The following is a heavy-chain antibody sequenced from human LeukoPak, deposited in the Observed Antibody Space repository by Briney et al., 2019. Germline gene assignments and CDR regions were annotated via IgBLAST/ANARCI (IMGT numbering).Heavy chain of an antibody. V-gene: IGHV1-24*01. D-gene: IGHD2-2*01. CDR1: GYTLTELS. CDR3: ATGVVVVPAAIAVLFDY. CDR2: FDPEDGET. Sequence: ASVKVSCKVSGYTLTELSMHWVRQAPGKGLEWMGGFDPEDGETIYAQKFQGRVTMTEDTSTDTAYMELSSLRSEDTAVYYCATGVVVVPAAIAVLFDYWGQGTLVTVPS. J-gene: IGHJ4*02.